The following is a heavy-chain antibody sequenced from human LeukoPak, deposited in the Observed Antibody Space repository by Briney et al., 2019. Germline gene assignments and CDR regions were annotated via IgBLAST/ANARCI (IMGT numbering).Heavy chain of an antibody. V-gene: IGHV3-7*01. CDR3: ARDLGLNAFDI. CDR2: IKQDGSEK. J-gene: IGHJ3*02. Sequence: GGSLRLSCAASGFTFSSYWMSWVRQAPGKGLEWVANIKQDGSEKYYVDSVKGRFTVSRDNAKNSLYLQMNSLRAEDTAVYYCARDLGLNAFDIWGQGTMVTVSS. D-gene: IGHD7-27*01. CDR1: GFTFSSYW.